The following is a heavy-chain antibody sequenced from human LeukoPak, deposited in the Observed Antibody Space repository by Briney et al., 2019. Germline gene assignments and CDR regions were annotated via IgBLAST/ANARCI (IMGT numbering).Heavy chain of an antibody. D-gene: IGHD3-22*01. J-gene: IGHJ4*02. Sequence: GGSLRLSCAASGFAVSSNYMSWVRQAPGKGLEWVSVIYSGGSTYYADSVKGRFTISRDNSKNTLYLQMNSLRAEDTAVYYCARDPESYDSSGYYFDYWGQGTLVTVSS. CDR3: ARDPESYDSSGYYFDY. CDR1: GFAVSSNY. CDR2: IYSGGST. V-gene: IGHV3-66*01.